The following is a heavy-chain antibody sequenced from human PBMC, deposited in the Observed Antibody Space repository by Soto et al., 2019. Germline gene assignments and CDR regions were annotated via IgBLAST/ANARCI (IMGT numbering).Heavy chain of an antibody. V-gene: IGHV3-23*01. CDR2: ISGRGGTT. D-gene: IGHD5-12*01. Sequence: ELQLLESGGGLIQRGGSLRLSCAASGFTFTNYAMSWVRQAPGRGLEWVSAISGRGGTTNSADSVKGRFTISRDNSKNTLFLQLDSLRAEDTAVYYCAKEVQEWLPGYYFDYWGQGVLVAVSS. CDR3: AKEVQEWLPGYYFDY. J-gene: IGHJ4*02. CDR1: GFTFTNYA.